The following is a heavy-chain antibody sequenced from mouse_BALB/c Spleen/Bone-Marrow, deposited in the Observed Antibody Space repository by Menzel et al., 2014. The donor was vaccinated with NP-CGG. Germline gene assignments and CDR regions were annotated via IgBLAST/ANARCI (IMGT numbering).Heavy chain of an antibody. J-gene: IGHJ2*01. D-gene: IGHD4-1*01. CDR2: ISSGSSTI. CDR3: TRGGNWEDFDY. V-gene: IGHV5-17*02. CDR1: GFTFSSFG. Sequence: DVKLVESGGGLVQPGGSRKLSCAASGFTFSSFGMHWVRRAPEKGLEWVAYISSGSSTIFYADTVKGRFTISRDNPKNTLFLQMTSLRSEDTAIYYCTRGGNWEDFDYWGQGTTLTVSS.